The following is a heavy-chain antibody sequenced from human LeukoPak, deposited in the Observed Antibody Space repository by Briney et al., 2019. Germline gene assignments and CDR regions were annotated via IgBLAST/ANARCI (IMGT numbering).Heavy chain of an antibody. CDR3: ARLYSSSLGRVFDY. V-gene: IGHV4-59*01. Sequence: SETLSLTCTVSGGSISSYYWSWIRQPPGKGLEWIGYIYNSGSTNCNPSLKSRVTISVDTSKNQFFLKLSSVTAADTAVYYCARLYSSSLGRVFDYWGQGTLVTVSS. CDR2: IYNSGST. D-gene: IGHD6-13*01. J-gene: IGHJ4*02. CDR1: GGSISSYY.